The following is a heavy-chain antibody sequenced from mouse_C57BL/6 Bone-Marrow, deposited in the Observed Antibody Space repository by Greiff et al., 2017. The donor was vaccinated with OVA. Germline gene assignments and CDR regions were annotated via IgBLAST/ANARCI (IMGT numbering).Heavy chain of an antibody. CDR2: IYPGSGST. Sequence: QVQLKQPGAELVKPGASVKMSCKASGYTFTSYWITWVKQRPGQGLEWIGEIYPGSGSTNYNEKFKNKATLTADTSSSTAYMQLSSLTSGDSAVYNCARPGPIYYFDYWGQGTTLTVSS. CDR3: ARPGPIYYFDY. V-gene: IGHV1-55*01. D-gene: IGHD4-1*01. J-gene: IGHJ2*01. CDR1: GYTFTSYW.